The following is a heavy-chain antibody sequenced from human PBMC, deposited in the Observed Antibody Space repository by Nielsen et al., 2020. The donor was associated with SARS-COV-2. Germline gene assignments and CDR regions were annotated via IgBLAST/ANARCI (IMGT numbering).Heavy chain of an antibody. Sequence: ASVKDTCRAAGYTFTKYGVSWVRQAPGQGVEWMGWISGNSDSAKYVKKFLGRVIMTTETSTSTAYLEVRNLRSDDTAVYYCASSAPPSGFNWFDPWGQGTLVTVSS. CDR3: ASSAPPSGFNWFDP. D-gene: IGHD3-22*01. J-gene: IGHJ5*02. CDR1: GYTFTKYG. CDR2: ISGNSDSA. V-gene: IGHV1-18*04.